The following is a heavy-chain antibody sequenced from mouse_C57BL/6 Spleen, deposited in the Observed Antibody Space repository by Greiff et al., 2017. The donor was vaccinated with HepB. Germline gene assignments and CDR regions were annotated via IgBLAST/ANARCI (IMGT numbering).Heavy chain of an antibody. J-gene: IGHJ4*01. CDR3: TRAYYSNYPYAMDY. V-gene: IGHV1-15*01. CDR2: IDPETGGT. CDR1: GYTFTDYE. D-gene: IGHD2-5*01. Sequence: QVQLQQSGAELVRPGASVTLSCKASGYTFTDYEMHWVKLTPVHGLEWIGAIDPETGGTAYNQKFKGKAILTADKSSSTAYMELRSLTSEDSAVYYCTRAYYSNYPYAMDYWGQGTSVTVSS.